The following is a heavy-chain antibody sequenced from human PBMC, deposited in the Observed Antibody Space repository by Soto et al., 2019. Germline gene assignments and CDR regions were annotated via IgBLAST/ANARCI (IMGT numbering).Heavy chain of an antibody. CDR1: GGSFSAYY. V-gene: IGHV4-34*01. D-gene: IGHD6-19*01. J-gene: IGHJ6*03. CDR3: ARGGLDAGYSSGWDNYYYYMDV. Sequence: SETLSLTFSFYGGSFSAYYWSCIRQPPGKGLEWIGEINHSGSTNYNPSLKSRVTISVDTSKNQFSLKLSSVTAADTAVYYCARGGLDAGYSSGWDNYYYYMDVWGKGTTVTVSS. CDR2: INHSGST.